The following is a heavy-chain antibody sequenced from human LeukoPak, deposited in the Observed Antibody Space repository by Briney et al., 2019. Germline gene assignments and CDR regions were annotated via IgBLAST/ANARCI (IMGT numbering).Heavy chain of an antibody. Sequence: SQTLSLTFTVSGGSISSGDYYWSWIRQPPGKGLEWIGYIYYSGSTYYNPSLKSRVTISVGTSKNQFSLKLSSVTAADTAVYYCAREGVVVVDHWFDPWGQGTLVTVSS. D-gene: IGHD2-15*01. CDR2: IYYSGST. CDR3: AREGVVVVDHWFDP. CDR1: GGSISSGDYY. J-gene: IGHJ5*02. V-gene: IGHV4-30-4*08.